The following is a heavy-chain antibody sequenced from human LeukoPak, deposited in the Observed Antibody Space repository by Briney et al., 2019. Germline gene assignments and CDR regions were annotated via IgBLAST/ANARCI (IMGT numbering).Heavy chain of an antibody. J-gene: IGHJ6*03. CDR1: GFTFSSYA. Sequence: PGGSLRLSCAASGFTFSSYAMNWVRQAPGKGLEWVSAISGSGGSTYYADSVKGRFTISRDNSKNTLYLQMNSLRAEGTAVYYCAKGEVGYCSSTSCYAHMDVWGKGTTVTVSS. CDR3: AKGEVGYCSSTSCYAHMDV. D-gene: IGHD2-2*01. V-gene: IGHV3-23*01. CDR2: ISGSGGST.